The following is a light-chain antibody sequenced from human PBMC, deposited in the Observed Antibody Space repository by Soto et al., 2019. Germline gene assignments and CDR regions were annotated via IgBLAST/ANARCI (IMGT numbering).Light chain of an antibody. CDR3: QQYYSTWT. CDR1: QSVLYSSNNKNY. J-gene: IGKJ1*01. Sequence: DIVMTQSPDSLAVSLGERATINCKSSQSVLYSSNNKNYLAWYQQKPGQPPKLLIYWASTRESWVPDRFSGSGSGTDFTLTISSLKAEDVAVYYCQQYYSTWTFGQGTKVEIK. CDR2: WAS. V-gene: IGKV4-1*01.